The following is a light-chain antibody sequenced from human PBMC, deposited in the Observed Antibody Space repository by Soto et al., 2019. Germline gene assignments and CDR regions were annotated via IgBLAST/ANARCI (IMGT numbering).Light chain of an antibody. CDR3: QQYNRYWT. V-gene: IGKV1-5*03. CDR1: QTISSW. CDR2: KAS. Sequence: DIQMTQSPSTLSGSVGDRVTITCRASQTISSWLAWYQQKPGKAPKLLIYKASSLENAVPSRFSGSGSGTEFTLTISSLQPDDFATYYCQQYNRYWTFGQGTKVDIK. J-gene: IGKJ1*01.